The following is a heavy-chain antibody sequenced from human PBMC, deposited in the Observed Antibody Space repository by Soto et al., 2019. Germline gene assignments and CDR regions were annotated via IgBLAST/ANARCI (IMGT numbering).Heavy chain of an antibody. V-gene: IGHV4-38-2*01. CDR3: ARGRYSYGGFDY. Sequence: SETLSLTCAVSGYSISSGYYWGWIRHPPGKGLEWIGSIYHSGSTYYNPSLKSRVTISVDTSKNQFSLKLSSVTAADTAVYYCARGRYSYGGFDYWGQGTLVTVSS. J-gene: IGHJ4*02. CDR1: GYSISSGYY. CDR2: IYHSGST. D-gene: IGHD5-18*01.